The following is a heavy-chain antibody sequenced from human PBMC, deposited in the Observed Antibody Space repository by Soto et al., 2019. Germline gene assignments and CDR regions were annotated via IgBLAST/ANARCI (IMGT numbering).Heavy chain of an antibody. V-gene: IGHV3-30*18. Sequence: GGPLRLSCAASGFTFSSYGMHWVRQAPGKGLEWVAVISYDGSNKYYADSVKGRFTISRDNSKNTLYLQMNSLRAEDTAVYYCAKDTGYDSSGYYDYWGQGTLVTVS. J-gene: IGHJ4*02. CDR3: AKDTGYDSSGYYDY. CDR1: GFTFSSYG. D-gene: IGHD3-22*01. CDR2: ISYDGSNK.